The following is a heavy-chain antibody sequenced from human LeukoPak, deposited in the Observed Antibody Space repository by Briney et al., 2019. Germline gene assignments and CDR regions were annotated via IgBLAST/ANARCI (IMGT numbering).Heavy chain of an antibody. D-gene: IGHD1-14*01. CDR2: ISYDGNNK. CDR1: GFTFSDYA. Sequence: GRSLRLSCAASGFTFSDYAIHWVRQAPGKGLEWVALISYDGNNKEYADSVKGRFTISRDNSKSTVYLQVNSLRGEDTAVFYCARDPLNRRWGSYYFDYWGQGTLVTVSS. J-gene: IGHJ4*02. CDR3: ARDPLNRRWGSYYFDY. V-gene: IGHV3-30-3*01.